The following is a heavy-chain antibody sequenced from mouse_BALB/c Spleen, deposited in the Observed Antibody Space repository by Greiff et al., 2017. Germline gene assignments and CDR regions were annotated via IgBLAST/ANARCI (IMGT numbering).Heavy chain of an antibody. CDR3: ASSHHYAMDY. J-gene: IGHJ4*01. V-gene: IGHV2-4-1*01. CDR1: GFSLTSYG. Sequence: VQLQQSGPGLVQPSQSLSITCTVSGFSLTSYGVHWVRQSPGKGLEWLGVIWSGGSTDYNAAFISRLSISKDNSKSQVFLKMNSLQTDDTARYYCASSHHYAMDYWGQGTSVTVSS. CDR2: IWSGGST.